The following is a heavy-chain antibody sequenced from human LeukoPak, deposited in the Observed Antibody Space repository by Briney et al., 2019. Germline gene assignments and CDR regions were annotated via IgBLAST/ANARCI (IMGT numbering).Heavy chain of an antibody. V-gene: IGHV3-20*04. D-gene: IGHD6-13*01. CDR1: GLTLDDYG. CDR3: ARIRRGSSSWYYFDS. Sequence: GGSLSPFWPASGLTLDDYGMSCVRQAPRDGLGSVSGIDWNGGRTGYADSVKGRFTIARDNAKNSLYLQMNSLRAEDTALYYCARIRRGSSSWYYFDSWGQGTLVTVSS. J-gene: IGHJ4*02. CDR2: IDWNGGRT.